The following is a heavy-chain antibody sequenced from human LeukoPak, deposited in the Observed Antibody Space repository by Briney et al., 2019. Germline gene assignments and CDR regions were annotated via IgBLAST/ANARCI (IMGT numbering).Heavy chain of an antibody. Sequence: GGSLRLSCAASGFTFSSYDMHWVRQAPGKGLEWVAIISYDGSNKYYADSVKGRITISRDNSKNTLYLQMSSLRAEDTAVYYCAKDFGTAGTMDVWGQGTTVTVSS. V-gene: IGHV3-30*18. CDR1: GFTFSSYD. J-gene: IGHJ6*02. D-gene: IGHD1-1*01. CDR3: AKDFGTAGTMDV. CDR2: ISYDGSNK.